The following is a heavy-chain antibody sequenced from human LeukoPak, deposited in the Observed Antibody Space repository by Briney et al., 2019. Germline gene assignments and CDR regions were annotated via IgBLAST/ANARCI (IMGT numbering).Heavy chain of an antibody. V-gene: IGHV5-51*01. CDR3: ARSDSSSWYWSIDY. CDR1: GYSFTSYW. D-gene: IGHD6-13*01. Sequence: GESLKISCKGSGYSFTSYWIGWVRQMTGKGLEWMGIIYPGDSDTRYSLSFQGQVTISADKSISTAYLQWSSLKASDTAMYYCARSDSSSWYWSIDYWGQGTLVTVSS. J-gene: IGHJ4*02. CDR2: IYPGDSDT.